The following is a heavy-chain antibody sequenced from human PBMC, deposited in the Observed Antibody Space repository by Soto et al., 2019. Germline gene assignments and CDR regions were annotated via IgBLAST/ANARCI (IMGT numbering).Heavy chain of an antibody. CDR2: IIAILDKA. J-gene: IGHJ4*02. D-gene: IGHD2-15*01. V-gene: IGHV1-69*12. CDR1: GARFSTNA. CDR3: ASEASGGNFES. Sequence: QVQLVQSGAEVKKPGSSVKVSCKAAGARFSTNAISWLRQAPGQGLEWMGAIIAILDKANYAQKYQDRVTMTAEESTSTAYMELSILTSDVTAMYYCASEASGGNFESWGQGTRVTVSS.